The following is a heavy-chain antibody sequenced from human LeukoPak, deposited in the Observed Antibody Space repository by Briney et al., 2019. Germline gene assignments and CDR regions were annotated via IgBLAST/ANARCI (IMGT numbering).Heavy chain of an antibody. CDR1: GGTFSSYA. CDR3: ARDPYDSSGYYYSRYYYGMDV. Sequence: ASVKVSCKASGGTFSSYAISRVRQAPGQGLEWMGRIIPIFGIANYAQKFQGRVTITADKSTSTAYMELSSLRSEDTAVYYCARDPYDSSGYYYSRYYYGMDVWGQGTTVTVSS. D-gene: IGHD3-22*01. CDR2: IIPIFGIA. J-gene: IGHJ6*02. V-gene: IGHV1-69*04.